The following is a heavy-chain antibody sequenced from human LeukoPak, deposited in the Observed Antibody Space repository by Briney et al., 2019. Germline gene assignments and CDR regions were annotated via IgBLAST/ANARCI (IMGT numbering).Heavy chain of an antibody. Sequence: GESLKISCKGSGYSFTTYWIAWVRQMPGKGLEWMGIIYPGDSDTRYSPSFQGQVTISADKSINTAYLQWSSLTALDTAMYYCTRQNADYLFDYWGQGTLVTVSS. CDR2: IYPGDSDT. V-gene: IGHV5-51*01. CDR3: TRQNADYLFDY. J-gene: IGHJ4*02. D-gene: IGHD4-17*01. CDR1: GYSFTTYW.